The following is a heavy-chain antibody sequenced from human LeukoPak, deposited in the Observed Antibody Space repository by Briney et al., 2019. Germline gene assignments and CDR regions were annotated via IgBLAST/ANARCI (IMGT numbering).Heavy chain of an antibody. Sequence: SETLSLTCAVYGGSFSGYYWSWIRQPPGKGLEWIGGINHSGSTNYNPSLKSRVTISVDTSKNQFSLKLSSVTAADTAVYYCARAYSSGWEGCNYWGQGTLVTVSS. D-gene: IGHD6-19*01. CDR1: GGSFSGYY. CDR3: ARAYSSGWEGCNY. V-gene: IGHV4-34*01. J-gene: IGHJ4*02. CDR2: INHSGST.